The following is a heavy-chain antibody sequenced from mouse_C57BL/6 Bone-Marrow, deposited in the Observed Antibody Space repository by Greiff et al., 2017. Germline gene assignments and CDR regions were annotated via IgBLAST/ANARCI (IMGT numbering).Heavy chain of an antibody. D-gene: IGHD2-2*01. CDR3: TSRSDYGYGLFAY. CDR2: IDPENGDT. Sequence: VQLQQSGAELVRPGASVKLSCTASGFNIKDDNLHWVKQRPEQGLEWIGWIDPENGDTEYASKFQGKTTITADTSSNTAFLQLSSLTSEDTAVYYGTSRSDYGYGLFAYWCQGTLVSVSA. J-gene: IGHJ3*01. CDR1: GFNIKDDN. V-gene: IGHV14-4*01.